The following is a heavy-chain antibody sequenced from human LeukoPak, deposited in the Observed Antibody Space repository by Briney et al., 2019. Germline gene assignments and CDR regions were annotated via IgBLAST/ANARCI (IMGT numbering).Heavy chain of an antibody. CDR3: AREGYCSSTSSYDAFDI. V-gene: IGHV3-74*01. D-gene: IGHD2-2*01. CDR1: GFTFSSYW. CDR2: INSDGSST. J-gene: IGHJ3*02. Sequence: GSLRLSCAASGFTFSSYWMHWVRQAPGKGLVWVSRINSDGSSTSYADSVKGRFTISRDNAKNTLYLQMNSLRAEDTAVYYCAREGYCSSTSSYDAFDIWGQGTMVTVSS.